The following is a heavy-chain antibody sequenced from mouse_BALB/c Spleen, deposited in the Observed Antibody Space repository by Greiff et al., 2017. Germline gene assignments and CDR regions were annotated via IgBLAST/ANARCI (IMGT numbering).Heavy chain of an antibody. D-gene: IGHD2-1*01. Sequence: EVQVVESGGGLVKPGGSLKLSCAASGFTFSSYTMSWVRQTPEKRLEWVATISSGGSYTYYPDSVKGRFTISRDNAKNTLYLQMSSLKSEDTAMYYCTRAGKKAMDYWGQGTSVTVSS. J-gene: IGHJ4*01. CDR1: GFTFSSYT. V-gene: IGHV5-6-4*01. CDR3: TRAGKKAMDY. CDR2: ISSGGSYT.